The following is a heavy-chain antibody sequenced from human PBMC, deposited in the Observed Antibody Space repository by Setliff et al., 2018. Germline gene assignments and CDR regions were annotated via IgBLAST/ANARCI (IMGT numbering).Heavy chain of an antibody. CDR1: GGSISSSSYH. CDR3: ARQAHDLKGGTTLFYWFDP. J-gene: IGHJ5*02. V-gene: IGHV4-39*07. Sequence: PSETLSLTCTVSGGSISSSSYHWGWIRQPPGKGLEWIGNIYYNGNTNKNPSLKSRVTISVDTSKDQFSLILRSVTAADTTVYYCARQAHDLKGGTTLFYWFDPWGQGTLVTVS. D-gene: IGHD1-26*01. CDR2: IYYNGNT.